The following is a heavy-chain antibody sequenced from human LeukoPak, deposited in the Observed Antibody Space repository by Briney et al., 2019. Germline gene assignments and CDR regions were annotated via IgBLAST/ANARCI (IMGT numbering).Heavy chain of an antibody. J-gene: IGHJ4*02. V-gene: IGHV4-39*02. D-gene: IGHD3-22*01. CDR1: GGSIRSGSHY. CDR2: IYYSGST. Sequence: SETLSLTCTVSGGSIRSGSHYWAWLRPPPGKGLEWIGSIYYSGSTYYNPSLENRVTISIDTSKNHFSLKLSSLSAADTSVYYCAKRDDSGGNLVDLWGQGTRVTVS. CDR3: AKRDDSGGNLVDL.